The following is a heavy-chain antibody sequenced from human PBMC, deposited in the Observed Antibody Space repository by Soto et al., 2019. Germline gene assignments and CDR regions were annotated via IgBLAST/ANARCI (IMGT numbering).Heavy chain of an antibody. CDR2: TYYSAST. Sequence: SETLSLTCTVSGGSISSYYWSWIRQPPGKGLEWDGYTYYSASTNYNPPLKSRFPIPVATSKNQFSLKLSSVTAADTAVYYCARVDRYCSGGSCYGHTYYYYGMHVWGQGTTVTVSS. J-gene: IGHJ6*02. D-gene: IGHD2-15*01. CDR3: ARVDRYCSGGSCYGHTYYYYGMHV. V-gene: IGHV4-59*01. CDR1: GGSISSYY.